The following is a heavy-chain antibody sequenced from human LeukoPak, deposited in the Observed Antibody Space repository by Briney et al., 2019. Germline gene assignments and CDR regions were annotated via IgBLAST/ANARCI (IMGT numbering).Heavy chain of an antibody. D-gene: IGHD3-16*01. Sequence: GGSLRLSCAASGFIFSSYAMSWVRQAPGMGLKWVSTINDNGAGTYYADSVKGRSTISRDNSYNTVSLQMNSLRDEDTGVYYCAKGLRTGVGPYMGYHYYMDVWGKGATVTVSS. J-gene: IGHJ6*03. CDR1: GFIFSSYA. CDR3: AKGLRTGVGPYMGYHYYMDV. V-gene: IGHV3-23*01. CDR2: INDNGAGT.